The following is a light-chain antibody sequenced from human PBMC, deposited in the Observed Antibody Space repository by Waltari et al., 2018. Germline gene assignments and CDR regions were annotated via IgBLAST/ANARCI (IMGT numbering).Light chain of an antibody. CDR3: SSYTSSNTVL. Sequence: QSALTQPASVSGSPGQSITLPCTGTSSDVGGYNYVSWYQQHPGEAPKLMIYDVYKRPSGVSYRFAGPKSANTASLTSSGLQAEDEADYCCSSYTSSNTVLFGGGTRLTVL. CDR2: DVY. V-gene: IGLV2-14*03. CDR1: SSDVGGYNY. J-gene: IGLJ2*01.